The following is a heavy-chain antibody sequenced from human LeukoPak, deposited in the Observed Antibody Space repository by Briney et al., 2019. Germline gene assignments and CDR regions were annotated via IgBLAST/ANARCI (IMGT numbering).Heavy chain of an antibody. V-gene: IGHV1-69*04. CDR3: ARDPFTYDSSDYYYYYYGMDV. CDR2: IIPILGIA. CDR1: GGTFSSYA. D-gene: IGHD3-22*01. J-gene: IGHJ6*02. Sequence: SVKVSCKASGGTFSSYAISWVRQAPGRGLEWMGRIIPILGIADYAQKFQGRVTITADKSTSTAYMELSSLRSEDTAVYYCARDPFTYDSSDYYYYYYGMDVWGQGTTVTISS.